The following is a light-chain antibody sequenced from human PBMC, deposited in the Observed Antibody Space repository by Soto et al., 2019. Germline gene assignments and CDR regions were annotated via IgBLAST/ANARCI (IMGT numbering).Light chain of an antibody. CDR3: QSFDSSLSGSL. V-gene: IGLV1-40*01. CDR2: GNN. J-gene: IGLJ3*02. Sequence: QSVVTQPPSVSGAPGQRVTISCTGSSSNIGAGHDVHWYQQLPGTAPKLLIYGNNNRPSGVPDRFSGSKSGTSASLAITGLQDEDEADYYCQSFDSSLSGSLFGGGTKLTVL. CDR1: SSNIGAGHD.